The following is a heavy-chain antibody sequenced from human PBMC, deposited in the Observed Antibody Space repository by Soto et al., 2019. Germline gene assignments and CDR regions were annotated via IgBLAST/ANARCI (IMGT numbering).Heavy chain of an antibody. V-gene: IGHV3-72*01. CDR3: SREPLRPI. J-gene: IGHJ3*02. D-gene: IGHD2-15*01. CDR1: GFTFSDHY. Sequence: GGSLRLSCAASGFTFSDHYMDWVRQAPGKGLEWVGRIRHKIYSYTTEYAASVKGRFTISRDDSKSIAYLQMNSLKSEDTAMYYCSREPLRPIWGQGTMVTVSS. CDR2: IRHKIYSYTT.